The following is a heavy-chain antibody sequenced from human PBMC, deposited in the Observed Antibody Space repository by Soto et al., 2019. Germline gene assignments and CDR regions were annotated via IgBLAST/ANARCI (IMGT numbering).Heavy chain of an antibody. CDR1: GFSISTNGVG. V-gene: IGHV2-5*02. CDR3: VHARVRASCGCANGYHVGT. D-gene: IGHD2-21*01. Sequence: QITLKESGPTLVKPTQTLTLTCSFSGFSISTNGVGVGWIRQPPGKALEWLAILYWDDEERYSPSLNSRLTNAEDPARSHVGVPSNHVEPVATARFCGVHARVRASCGCANGYHVGTWGQGTLVTVSS. CDR2: LYWDDEE. J-gene: IGHJ1*01.